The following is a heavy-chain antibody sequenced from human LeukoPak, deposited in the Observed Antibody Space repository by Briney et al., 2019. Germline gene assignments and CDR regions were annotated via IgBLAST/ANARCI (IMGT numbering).Heavy chain of an antibody. Sequence: GGSLRLSCAASGFIFSSYGMHWVRQAPDKGLEWVAFIRYDGSRKYYADSVKGRFTISRDNSKNTLYPQMNSLRAEDTAMYYCAKVSLNMVNDAFDIWGQGTMVSVSS. J-gene: IGHJ3*02. CDR1: GFIFSSYG. CDR2: IRYDGSRK. CDR3: AKVSLNMVNDAFDI. D-gene: IGHD4/OR15-4a*01. V-gene: IGHV3-30*02.